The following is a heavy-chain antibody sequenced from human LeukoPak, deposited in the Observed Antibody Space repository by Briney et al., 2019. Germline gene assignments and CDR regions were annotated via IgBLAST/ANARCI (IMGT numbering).Heavy chain of an antibody. Sequence: SETLSLTCAVYGGSFSGYYWSWIRQPPGKGLEWIGEINHSGSTNYNPSLKSRVTISVDTSKNQFSLKLSSVTAADTAVYYCARRRPGYCSSTSCPRGRYYMDVWGKGTTVTISS. CDR1: GGSFSGYY. D-gene: IGHD2-2*03. CDR2: INHSGST. CDR3: ARRRPGYCSSTSCPRGRYYMDV. J-gene: IGHJ6*03. V-gene: IGHV4-34*01.